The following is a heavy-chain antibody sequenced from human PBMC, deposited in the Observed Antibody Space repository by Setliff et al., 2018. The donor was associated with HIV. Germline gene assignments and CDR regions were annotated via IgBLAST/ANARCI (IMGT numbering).Heavy chain of an antibody. V-gene: IGHV3-74*01. CDR2: INVDGSSI. CDR1: GFTFTDYW. D-gene: IGHD6-6*01. Sequence: GSLRLSCAASGFTFTDYWMHWIRQVPGQGLVWVSRINVDGSSISYADSVKGRFTISRDNAKNTLFLQMNSLRAEDTAVYYCARLPQDVRSSIDFWGQGTLVTVSS. CDR3: ARLPQDVRSSIDF. J-gene: IGHJ4*02.